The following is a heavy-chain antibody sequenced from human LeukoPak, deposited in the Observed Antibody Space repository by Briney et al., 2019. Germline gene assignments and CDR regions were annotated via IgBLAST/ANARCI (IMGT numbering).Heavy chain of an antibody. CDR2: IYYSGST. V-gene: IGHV4-59*01. D-gene: IGHD5-18*01. Sequence: KPSETLSLTCTVSGVSISSYYWSWIRQPPGKGLEWIGYIYYSGSTNYNPSLKSRVTISVDTSKNQFSLKLSSVTAADTAVYYCARAGSYGFWFDYWGQGTLVTVSS. J-gene: IGHJ4*02. CDR1: GVSISSYY. CDR3: ARAGSYGFWFDY.